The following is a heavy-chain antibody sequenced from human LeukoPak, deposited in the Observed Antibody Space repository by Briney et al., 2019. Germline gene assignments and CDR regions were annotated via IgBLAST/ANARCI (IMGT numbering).Heavy chain of an antibody. V-gene: IGHV4-39*01. J-gene: IGHJ5*02. D-gene: IGHD6-19*01. CDR1: GGSVSSSSYY. Sequence: SETLSLTCSVSGGSVSSSSYYWGWVRQPPGKGLEWIGSFHYSGSTYYNPSLKSRVTISGDTSKNQFSLKLSSVTAADTAVYYCATRSGWYVNYWFDPWGQGTLVTVSS. CDR2: FHYSGST. CDR3: ATRSGWYVNYWFDP.